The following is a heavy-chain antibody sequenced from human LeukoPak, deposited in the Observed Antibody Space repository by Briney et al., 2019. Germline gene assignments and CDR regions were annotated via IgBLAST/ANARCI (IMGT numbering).Heavy chain of an antibody. V-gene: IGHV3-21*04. J-gene: IGHJ4*02. CDR1: GFTFSSYS. Sequence: PGGSLRLSCAASGFTFSSYSMNWVRQAPGKGLEWVSSISSSSSYIYYADSVKGRFTISRDNAKNSLYLQMNSLRADDTAIYYCAKDEEDIVVVPAEPFDYWGQGTLVTVSS. CDR3: AKDEEDIVVVPAEPFDY. D-gene: IGHD2-2*01. CDR2: ISSSSSYI.